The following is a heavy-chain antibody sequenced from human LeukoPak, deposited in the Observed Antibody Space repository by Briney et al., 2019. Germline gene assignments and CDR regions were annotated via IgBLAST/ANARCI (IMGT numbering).Heavy chain of an antibody. J-gene: IGHJ4*02. D-gene: IGHD5-12*01. Sequence: ASVKVSCKGSGYTFTSYGISWVRQAPGQGLEWMGWISAYNGNTNYAQKLQGRVTMTTDTSTSTAYRLLSRLRSDDTAVYYGAGEVDIVGTFDYWGQGTLVTVSS. CDR1: GYTFTSYG. V-gene: IGHV1-18*01. CDR3: AGEVDIVGTFDY. CDR2: ISAYNGNT.